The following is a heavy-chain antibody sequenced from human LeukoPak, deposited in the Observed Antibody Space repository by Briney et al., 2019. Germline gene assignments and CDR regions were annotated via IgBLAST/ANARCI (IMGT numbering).Heavy chain of an antibody. V-gene: IGHV4-59*10. CDR3: GHVDPAMLIDY. CDR1: GGSFGGYY. CDR2: FYISGSA. J-gene: IGHJ4*02. Sequence: SETLSLTCAVYGGSFGGYYWSWIRQPAGKGLEWIGHFYISGSANYDPSLKSRVTMSVDTSKNQFSLKLRSVTAADTAVYYSGHVDPAMLIDYWGQGTLVTVSS. D-gene: IGHD5-18*01.